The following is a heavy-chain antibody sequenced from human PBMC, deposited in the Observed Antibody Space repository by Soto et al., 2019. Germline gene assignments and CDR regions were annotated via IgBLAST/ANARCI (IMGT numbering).Heavy chain of an antibody. J-gene: IGHJ6*02. Sequence: ASVKVSCKASGYTFTSYGISWVRQAPGQGLEWMGWINPNSGGTNYAQKFQGWVTMTRETSISTAYMELSRLRSDDTAVYYCASSLQNSNYDFPSNKGPDYYYYGMDVWGQGTTVTVSS. V-gene: IGHV1-2*04. CDR2: INPNSGGT. D-gene: IGHD3-3*01. CDR3: ASSLQNSNYDFPSNKGPDYYYYGMDV. CDR1: GYTFTSYG.